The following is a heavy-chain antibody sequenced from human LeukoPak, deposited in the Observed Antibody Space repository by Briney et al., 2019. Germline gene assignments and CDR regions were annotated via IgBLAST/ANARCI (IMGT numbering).Heavy chain of an antibody. Sequence: PGGSLRLSCAASGFTFSSYGMHWVRQAPGKGLEWVAVIWYDGSNKYYADSVKGRFTISRDNSKNTLYLQMNSLRAEDTAVYYRARDRLGVGQNDAFDIWGQGTMVTVSS. V-gene: IGHV3-33*01. CDR1: GFTFSSYG. CDR2: IWYDGSNK. CDR3: ARDRLGVGQNDAFDI. J-gene: IGHJ3*02. D-gene: IGHD2-8*01.